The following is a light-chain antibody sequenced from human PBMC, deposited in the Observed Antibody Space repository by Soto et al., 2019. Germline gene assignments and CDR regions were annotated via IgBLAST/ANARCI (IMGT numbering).Light chain of an antibody. CDR1: QSVSSN. Sequence: EIVMTQSPATLSVSPGERATLSCRASQSVSSNLAWYQQKPGQAPRLLIYGASSRATGIPDRFSGSGSGTDFTLTISRLEPEDFAVYYCQQRSNRPLTFGQGTRLEI. CDR3: QQRSNRPLT. J-gene: IGKJ5*01. CDR2: GAS. V-gene: IGKV3D-20*02.